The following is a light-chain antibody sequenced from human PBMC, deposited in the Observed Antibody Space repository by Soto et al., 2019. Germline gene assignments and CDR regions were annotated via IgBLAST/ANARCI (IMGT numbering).Light chain of an antibody. V-gene: IGKV3-20*01. CDR2: DAS. CDR3: QQYGRSSWT. CDR1: QSVSDY. Sequence: EIVLTQSPATLSLSPGERATLSCRASQSVSDYLAWYQQRPGQAPRLLIYDASTRATGIPDRFSGSGSGTDFTLTISRLEPEDFAVYYCQQYGRSSWTFGQGTRLEIK. J-gene: IGKJ5*01.